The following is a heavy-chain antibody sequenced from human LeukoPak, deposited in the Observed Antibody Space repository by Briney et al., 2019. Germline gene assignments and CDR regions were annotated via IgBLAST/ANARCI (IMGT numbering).Heavy chain of an antibody. Sequence: SETLSLTCTVSGGSISSYYWSWIRQPPGKGLEWIGYIYYSGSTNYNPSLKSRVTISVDTSKNQFSLNLSSVTAADTAVYYCARRGRAQGPLSLWGQGTMVTVSS. V-gene: IGHV4-59*01. CDR1: GGSISSYY. D-gene: IGHD2-15*01. CDR3: ARRGRAQGPLSL. J-gene: IGHJ3*01. CDR2: IYYSGST.